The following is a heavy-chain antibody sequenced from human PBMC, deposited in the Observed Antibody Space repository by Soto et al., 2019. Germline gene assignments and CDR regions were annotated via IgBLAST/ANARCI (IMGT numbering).Heavy chain of an antibody. CDR2: IHHSGST. V-gene: IGHV4-4*02. D-gene: IGHD5-12*01. CDR1: GGSIRSFNW. Sequence: SETLSLTCAVSGGSIRSFNWWSWVRQPPGKGLEWIGEIHHSGSTNYNPSLQSRVTISVDKSNNQFSLKLSSVTAADTAVYYCAKSGVGCSGYAPDYWGQGTLVTVSS. J-gene: IGHJ4*02. CDR3: AKSGVGCSGYAPDY.